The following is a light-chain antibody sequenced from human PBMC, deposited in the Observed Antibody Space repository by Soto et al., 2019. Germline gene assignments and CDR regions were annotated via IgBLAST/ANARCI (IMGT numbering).Light chain of an antibody. CDR2: GAS. Sequence: DIHMTQSPSSLSASVGDRVTITCRASQSIRSYLNWYQQKPGKAPKLLISGASSLQSGVPSRFSGSGSGTDFTLTISSLQPEDFATYYCQQTYSIPFTFGPGTKVDIK. J-gene: IGKJ3*01. CDR1: QSIRSY. CDR3: QQTYSIPFT. V-gene: IGKV1-39*01.